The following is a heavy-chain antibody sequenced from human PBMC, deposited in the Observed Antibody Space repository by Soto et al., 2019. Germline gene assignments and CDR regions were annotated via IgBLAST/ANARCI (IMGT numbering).Heavy chain of an antibody. CDR2: SRNRVNSHTT. Sequence: EVQLVESGGGLVQPGGSLRLSCAASGFTFSDHYMDWVRQAPGKGLEWVARSRNRVNSHTTEYAASVKGRFIISRDEAKSSLYLQMNSLKIEDTAVYYCTRGLLGGAPSYTFHGMDVWGQGTTVTVSS. CDR1: GFTFSDHY. CDR3: TRGLLGGAPSYTFHGMDV. D-gene: IGHD1-26*01. V-gene: IGHV3-72*01. J-gene: IGHJ6*01.